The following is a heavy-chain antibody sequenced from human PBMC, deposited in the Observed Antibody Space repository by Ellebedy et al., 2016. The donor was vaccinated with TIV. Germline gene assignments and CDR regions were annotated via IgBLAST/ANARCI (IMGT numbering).Heavy chain of an antibody. J-gene: IGHJ4*02. Sequence: SETLSLTCTVSGYSISSGYYWGWIRQPPGRGLEWIGSIHHSGSTYYNPSLKSRATISRHTSKNEFSLKRSSVTAADTAVYYCARGFTTGTNFDYWGQGTLVTVSS. V-gene: IGHV4-38-2*02. CDR2: IHHSGST. CDR3: ARGFTTGTNFDY. D-gene: IGHD1-1*01. CDR1: GYSISSGYY.